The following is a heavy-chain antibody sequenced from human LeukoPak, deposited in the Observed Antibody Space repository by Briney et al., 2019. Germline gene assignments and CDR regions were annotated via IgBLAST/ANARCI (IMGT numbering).Heavy chain of an antibody. J-gene: IGHJ4*02. Sequence: SETLSLTCTVSGGSISSSSYYWGWIRQPPGKGLEWIGSIYYSGSTYYNPSLKSRVTISVDTPKNQFSLQLSSVTAADTAVYYCARGVPRRAPFDYWGQGSLVTVSS. D-gene: IGHD5-12*01. V-gene: IGHV4-39*07. CDR3: ARGVPRRAPFDY. CDR2: IYYSGST. CDR1: GGSISSSSYY.